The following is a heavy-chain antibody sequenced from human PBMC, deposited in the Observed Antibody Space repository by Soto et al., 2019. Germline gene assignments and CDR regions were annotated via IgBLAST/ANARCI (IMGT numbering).Heavy chain of an antibody. V-gene: IGHV4-39*01. CDR1: GGSISSSSYY. CDR3: ACGTIAVSWGYYYYGMDV. CDR2: IYYSGST. J-gene: IGHJ6*02. Sequence: SETLSLTCTVSGGSISSSSYYWGWIRQPPGKGLEWIGSIYYSGSTYYNPSLKSRVTISVDTSKNQFSLKLSSVTAADTAVYYCACGTIAVSWGYYYYGMDVWGQGTTVTVSS. D-gene: IGHD6-19*01.